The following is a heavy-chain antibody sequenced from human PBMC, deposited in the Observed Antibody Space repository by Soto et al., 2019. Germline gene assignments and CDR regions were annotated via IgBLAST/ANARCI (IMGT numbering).Heavy chain of an antibody. V-gene: IGHV1-69*13. J-gene: IGHJ6*02. CDR3: GKGGYYYGMDV. CDR1: GGTFSSYA. D-gene: IGHD3-16*01. Sequence: SVKVSFKASGGTFSSYAISWVRQAPGQGLEWMGGIIPIFGTANYAQKFQGRVTITADESTSTAYMELSSLRSEDTAVYYCGKGGYYYGMDVWGQGTTVTVSS. CDR2: IIPIFGTA.